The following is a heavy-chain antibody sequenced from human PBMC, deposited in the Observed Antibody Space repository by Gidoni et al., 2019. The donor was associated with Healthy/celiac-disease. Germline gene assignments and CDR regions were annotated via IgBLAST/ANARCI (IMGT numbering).Heavy chain of an antibody. D-gene: IGHD3-16*01. Sequence: QVQLVESGGGVVQPGRSLRLSCAASGFTFSSYAMHWVRQAPGKGLGWVAVISYDGSNKYYADSVKGRFTISRDNSKNTLYLQMNSLRAEDTAVYYCARDYVLDYWGQGTLVTVSS. V-gene: IGHV3-30-3*01. CDR3: ARDYVLDY. CDR1: GFTFSSYA. CDR2: ISYDGSNK. J-gene: IGHJ4*02.